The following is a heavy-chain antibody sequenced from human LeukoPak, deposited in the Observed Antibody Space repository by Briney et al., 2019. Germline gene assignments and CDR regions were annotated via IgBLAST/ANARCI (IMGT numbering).Heavy chain of an antibody. CDR3: ARGPRGSYGFDY. V-gene: IGHV3-30*02. CDR1: GFTFSYYG. D-gene: IGHD1-26*01. Sequence: GGSLRLSCAASGFTFSYYGMHWVRQAPGKGLEWVAFIRYDESKKFYGDSVKGRFTISRDNSKNTLYLQMNSLRAEDTALYYCARGPRGSYGFDYWGQGTLVTVSS. J-gene: IGHJ4*02. CDR2: IRYDESKK.